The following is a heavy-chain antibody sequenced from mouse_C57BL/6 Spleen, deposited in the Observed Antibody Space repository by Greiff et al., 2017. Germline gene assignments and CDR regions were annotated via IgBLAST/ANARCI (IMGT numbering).Heavy chain of an antibody. D-gene: IGHD1-1*01. Sequence: VQLKESGGGLVKPGGSLKLSCAASGFTFSSYAMSWVRQTPEKRLEWVATISDGGSYTYYPDNVKGRFTISRDNAKNNLYLQMSHLKSEDTAMYYCARDTDYGSSMAYWGQGTLVTVSA. J-gene: IGHJ3*01. V-gene: IGHV5-4*01. CDR2: ISDGGSYT. CDR3: ARDTDYGSSMAY. CDR1: GFTFSSYA.